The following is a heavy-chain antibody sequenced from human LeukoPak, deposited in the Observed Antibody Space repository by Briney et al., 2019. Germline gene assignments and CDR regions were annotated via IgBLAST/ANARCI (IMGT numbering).Heavy chain of an antibody. CDR2: ISSSSSDI. V-gene: IGHV3-21*01. CDR3: ARGHYDYVWGSYREFDY. J-gene: IGHJ4*02. CDR1: GFTFSSYS. Sequence: PGGSLRLSCAASGFTFSSYSMNWVRQAPGKGLEWVSSISSSSSDIYYADSVKGRFTISRDNAKNSLYLQMNSLRAEDTAVYYCARGHYDYVWGSYREFDYWGQGTLVTVSS. D-gene: IGHD3-16*02.